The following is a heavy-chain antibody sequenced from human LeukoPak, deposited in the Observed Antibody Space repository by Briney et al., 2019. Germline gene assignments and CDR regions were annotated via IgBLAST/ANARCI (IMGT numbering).Heavy chain of an antibody. D-gene: IGHD2-2*01. Sequence: SETLSLNCTVSGGSISSGDYYWSWIRQPPGKGLEWIGYIYYSGSTYYNPSLKSRVTISVDTSKNQFSLKLSSVTAADTAVYYCARALQDIVVVPALDYWGQGTLVTVSS. V-gene: IGHV4-30-4*01. CDR1: GGSISSGDYY. CDR3: ARALQDIVVVPALDY. CDR2: IYYSGST. J-gene: IGHJ4*02.